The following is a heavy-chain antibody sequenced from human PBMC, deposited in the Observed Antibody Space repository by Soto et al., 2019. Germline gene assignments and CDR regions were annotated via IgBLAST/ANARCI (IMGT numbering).Heavy chain of an antibody. V-gene: IGHV3-48*02. J-gene: IGHJ6*02. CDR3: ARDEDYSYYYGMDV. CDR1: GFTFSSYS. CDR2: ISSSSSTI. Sequence: EVQLVESGGGLVQPGGSLRLSCAASGFTFSSYSMNWVRQAPGKGLEWVSYISSSSSTIYYADSVKGRFTISRDNAKNSLYLQMKSLRDEDTAVYYCARDEDYSYYYGMDVWGQGTTVTVSS. D-gene: IGHD4-4*01.